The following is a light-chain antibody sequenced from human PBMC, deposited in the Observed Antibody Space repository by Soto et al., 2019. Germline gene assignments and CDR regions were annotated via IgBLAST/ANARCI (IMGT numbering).Light chain of an antibody. CDR3: QQYYSYPIT. CDR1: QSIGDY. J-gene: IGKJ5*01. Sequence: DIQMGQSPSSLSASVGDRVAITCRATQSIGDYLNWYQQKPGRALKLLIYASSSLQSGVPSRFSGSGSGTDFTLTISCLQSEDFATYYCQQYYSYPITLGQGTRLEI. V-gene: IGKV1-39*01. CDR2: ASS.